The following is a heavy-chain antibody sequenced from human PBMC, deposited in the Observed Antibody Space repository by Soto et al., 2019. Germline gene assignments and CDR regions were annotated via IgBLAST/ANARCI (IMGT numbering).Heavy chain of an antibody. V-gene: IGHV2-5*02. J-gene: IGHJ4*02. Sequence: QITLKESGPTLVKPTQTLTLTCTFSGFSLPTDRVGVGWIRQPPGKALEWLAVIYWDDTKTYRPSLKSRLTSTKDTSKNQVALTMTAMDPVDTATYYCAHAYGGRSLYWGQGTLVTVSS. D-gene: IGHD1-26*01. CDR2: IYWDDTK. CDR1: GFSLPTDRVG. CDR3: AHAYGGRSLY.